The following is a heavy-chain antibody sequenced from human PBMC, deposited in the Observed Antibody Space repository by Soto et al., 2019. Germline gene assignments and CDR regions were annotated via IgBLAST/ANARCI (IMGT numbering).Heavy chain of an antibody. CDR1: GGSISSSSYY. Sequence: PSETLSLTCTVSGGSISSSSYYWGWIRQPPGKGLEWIGSIYYSGSTYYNPSLKSRVTISVDTSKNQFSLKLSSVTAADTAVYYCARHRVGAIYFDYWGQGTLVTVSS. J-gene: IGHJ4*02. V-gene: IGHV4-39*01. D-gene: IGHD1-26*01. CDR3: ARHRVGAIYFDY. CDR2: IYYSGST.